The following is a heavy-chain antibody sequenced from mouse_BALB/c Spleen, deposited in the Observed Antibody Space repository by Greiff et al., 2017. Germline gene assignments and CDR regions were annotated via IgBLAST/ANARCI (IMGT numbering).Heavy chain of an antibody. V-gene: IGHV5-6-2*01. CDR1: GFTFSSYY. CDR3: ARSTMILYYFDY. D-gene: IGHD2-4*01. J-gene: IGHJ2*01. CDR2: INSNGGST. Sequence: DVKLVESGGGLVKLGGSLKLSCAASGFTFSSYYMSWVRQTPEKRLELVAAINSNGGSTYYPDTVKGRFTISRDNAKNTLYLQMSSLKSEDTALYYCARSTMILYYFDYWGQGTTLTVSS.